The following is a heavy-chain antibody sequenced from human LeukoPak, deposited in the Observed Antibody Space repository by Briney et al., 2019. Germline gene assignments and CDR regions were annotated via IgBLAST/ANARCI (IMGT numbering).Heavy chain of an antibody. V-gene: IGHV1-18*01. Sequence: ASVKVSCKASGYTFTMYGISWVRQAPGQGLQWLGWISPHNGNTKYAQDLQGGVSMTTDTSTSAAYLELRSLRSEDTAVYYCATVLDSSGYYYLEDWGQGTLVTVSS. D-gene: IGHD3-22*01. CDR3: ATVLDSSGYYYLED. CDR2: ISPHNGNT. J-gene: IGHJ4*02. CDR1: GYTFTMYG.